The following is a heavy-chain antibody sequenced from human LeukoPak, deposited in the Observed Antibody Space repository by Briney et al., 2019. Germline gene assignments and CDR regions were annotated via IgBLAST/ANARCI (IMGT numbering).Heavy chain of an antibody. J-gene: IGHJ4*02. V-gene: IGHV3-23*01. CDR3: ARGLVGVPAAIGY. CDR1: GFPFSSYA. CDR2: ISGSGSSK. D-gene: IGHD2-2*01. Sequence: GGSLRHSYAASGFPFSSYAMRWVRQPPGKGLEWVSAISGSGSSKYYADSVKGRFTIYRDNSKNTLYLQINSLGDEDTDVYYCARGLVGVPAAIGYWGQGTLVTVSS.